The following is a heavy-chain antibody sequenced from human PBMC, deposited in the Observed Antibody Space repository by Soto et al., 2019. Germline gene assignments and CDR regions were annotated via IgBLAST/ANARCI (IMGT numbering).Heavy chain of an antibody. Sequence: SGPTLVNPTQTLTLTCSFSGFSLSTSGVGVVWIRQPPGKALEWLALIYWDDDKRYSPSLKSRLTITKDTSKSQVVFTMTNLDPVDTATYYCAHSMRPRIFSVWGQGTTVTVSS. V-gene: IGHV2-5*02. D-gene: IGHD3-3*01. CDR1: GFSLSTSGVG. J-gene: IGHJ6*02. CDR2: IYWDDDK. CDR3: AHSMRPRIFSV.